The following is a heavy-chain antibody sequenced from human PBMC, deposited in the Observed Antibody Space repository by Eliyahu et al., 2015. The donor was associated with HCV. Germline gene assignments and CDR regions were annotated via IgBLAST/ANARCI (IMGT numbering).Heavy chain of an antibody. D-gene: IGHD1-26*01. J-gene: IGHJ4*02. CDR1: GFXFSSYS. V-gene: IGHV3-21*01. CDR3: ARDWEVGALFDY. Sequence: EVQLVESGGGLVKPGGSLRLSCAASGFXFSSYSMNWVRQAPGKGLGWVSSISSSSSYIYYADSVKGRFTISRDNAKNSLYLQMNTLRAEDTAVYYCARDWEVGALFDYWGQGTLVTVSS. CDR2: ISSSSSYI.